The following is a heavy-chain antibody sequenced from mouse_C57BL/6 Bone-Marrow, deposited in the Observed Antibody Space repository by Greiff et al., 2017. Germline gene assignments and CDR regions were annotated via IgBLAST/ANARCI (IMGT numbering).Heavy chain of an antibody. Sequence: QVQLQQPGAELVRPGSSVKLSCKASGYTFTSYWMHWVKQRPIQGLEWIGNIDPSDSETHYNQKFKDKATLTVDKSSSTAYMQLSSRTSENSAVYYCARSVTTVALHYYAMDYWGQGTSVTVSS. CDR1: GYTFTSYW. D-gene: IGHD1-1*01. CDR3: ARSVTTVALHYYAMDY. J-gene: IGHJ4*01. CDR2: IDPSDSET. V-gene: IGHV1-52*01.